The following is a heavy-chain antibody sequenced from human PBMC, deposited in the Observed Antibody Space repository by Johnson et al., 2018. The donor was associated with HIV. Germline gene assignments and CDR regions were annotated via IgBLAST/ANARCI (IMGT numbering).Heavy chain of an antibody. CDR1: GFTFSSYA. Sequence: QMLLVESGGGVVQPGRSLRLSCAASGFTFSSYAMHWVRQAPGKGLEWVAVISYDGSNKYYADSVKGRFTISRDNSKNTLYLQMNSLRAEDTAVYYCANLGYSSSWDYDGFDFWGHGTVVTVSS. CDR3: ANLGYSSSWDYDGFDF. J-gene: IGHJ3*01. CDR2: ISYDGSNK. D-gene: IGHD6-13*01. V-gene: IGHV3-30*14.